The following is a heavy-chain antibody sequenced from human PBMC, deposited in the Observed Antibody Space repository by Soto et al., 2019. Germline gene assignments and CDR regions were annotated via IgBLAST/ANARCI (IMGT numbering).Heavy chain of an antibody. J-gene: IGHJ3*02. D-gene: IGHD3-3*01. CDR1: GYPVTAYY. V-gene: IGHV1-2*02. CDR3: ARGGGVGVAGSAAFDM. CDR2: INPATGAA. Sequence: QLHLVQSGAVVKKPGASVTVSCSASGYPVTAYYMHWVRQAPGRGLEWMGGINPATGAAKYTQTVTGRVTMARDTSTSTGFVELSGLTSEDTAVFFCARGGGVGVAGSAAFDMWGQGTLVTVSS.